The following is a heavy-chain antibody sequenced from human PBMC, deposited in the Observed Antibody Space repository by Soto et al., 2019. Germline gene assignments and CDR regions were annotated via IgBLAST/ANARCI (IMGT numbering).Heavy chain of an antibody. CDR3: AKVSRKQLVRYYYYGMDV. CDR1: GFTFSSYG. Sequence: GGSLRLSCAASGFTFSSYGMHWVRQAPGKGLEWVAVISYDGSNKYYADSVKGRFTISRDNSKNTLYLQMNSLRAEDTAVYYCAKVSRKQLVRYYYYGMDVWGQGTTVTVSS. D-gene: IGHD6-6*01. CDR2: ISYDGSNK. V-gene: IGHV3-30*18. J-gene: IGHJ6*02.